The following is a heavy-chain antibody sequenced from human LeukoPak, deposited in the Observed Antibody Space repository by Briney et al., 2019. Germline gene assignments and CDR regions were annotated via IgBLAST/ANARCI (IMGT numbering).Heavy chain of an antibody. CDR1: GYSFTNYA. V-gene: IGHV1-18*01. J-gene: IGHJ4*02. CDR3: ARDPSNTSGHYPYFDY. CDR2: ISTYNRDT. D-gene: IGHD3-22*01. Sequence: ASVKVSCKTYGYSFTNYAISWVRQAPGQGLEWMGWISTYNRDTNYAQRLQGRITILTGTSTSTVYMELRSLGSDDTAVYYCARDPSNTSGHYPYFDYWGQGTLVTVSS.